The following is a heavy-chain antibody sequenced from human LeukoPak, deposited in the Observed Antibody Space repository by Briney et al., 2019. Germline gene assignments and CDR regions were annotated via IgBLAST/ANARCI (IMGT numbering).Heavy chain of an antibody. CDR2: INPNSGNT. V-gene: IGHV1-8*02. D-gene: IGHD3-22*01. CDR3: ARGRDSSGYYHDGRRAFDI. Sequence: GASVKVSCKASGYTFTGYYMHWVRQAPGQGLEWMGWINPNSGNTGYAQKFQGRVTMTRNTTISTAYMELSSLRSEDTAVYYCARGRDSSGYYHDGRRAFDIWGQGTMVTVSS. J-gene: IGHJ3*02. CDR1: GYTFTGYY.